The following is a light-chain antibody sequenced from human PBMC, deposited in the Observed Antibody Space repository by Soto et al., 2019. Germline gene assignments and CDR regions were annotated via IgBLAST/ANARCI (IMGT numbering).Light chain of an antibody. CDR1: QSVSSY. CDR2: DAS. J-gene: IGKJ4*01. V-gene: IGKV3-11*01. Sequence: EIVLTQSPATLSLSPGNRATLSCRASQSVSSYLAWYQQKPGQAPRLLIYDASNRATGIPARFSGSGSGTDFTLTITCLEPEDFAVYYCQQRSYWSSTFGVGTKVEI. CDR3: QQRSYWSST.